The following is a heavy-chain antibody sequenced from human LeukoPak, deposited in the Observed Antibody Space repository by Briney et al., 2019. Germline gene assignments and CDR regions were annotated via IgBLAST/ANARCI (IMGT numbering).Heavy chain of an antibody. Sequence: GASVKVSCKASGGTFSSYAISWVRQAPGQGLEWMGRIIPILGIANYAQKFQGRVTITADKSTSTAYMELSSLRSEDTAVYYCARDRIVVATITFDPWGQGTLVTVSS. CDR3: ARDRIVVATITFDP. V-gene: IGHV1-69*04. J-gene: IGHJ5*02. CDR1: GGTFSSYA. CDR2: IIPILGIA. D-gene: IGHD5-12*01.